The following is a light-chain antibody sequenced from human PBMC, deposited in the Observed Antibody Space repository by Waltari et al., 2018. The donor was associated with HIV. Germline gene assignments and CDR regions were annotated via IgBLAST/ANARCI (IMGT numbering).Light chain of an antibody. J-gene: IGLJ3*02. CDR1: GSDLAVYHY. CDR2: NTN. Sequence: QSALTQPASVSGSPGPSITISCIGSGSDLAVYHYISWYQHPPDGAPRLVVFNTNSRPSGSPFRFAGSKSGNTASLTISGLQAEDEGIYYCSSYASGGSLLFGGGTKVTVL. CDR3: SSYASGGSLL. V-gene: IGLV2-14*01.